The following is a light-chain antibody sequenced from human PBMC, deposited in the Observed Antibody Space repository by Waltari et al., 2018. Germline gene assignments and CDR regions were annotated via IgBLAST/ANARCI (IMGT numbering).Light chain of an antibody. CDR3: QQYNNWQIT. CDR1: QSVGYN. J-gene: IGKJ5*01. V-gene: IGKV3-15*01. Sequence: EVVMTQSPATLSVSPGESVTLSCRASQSVGYNLAWFQQQPGQAPRLLLYGASSRATDIPDRFSGSGSGTAFTLTISSLQSEDFANYYCQQYNNWQITFGQGTRLDLK. CDR2: GAS.